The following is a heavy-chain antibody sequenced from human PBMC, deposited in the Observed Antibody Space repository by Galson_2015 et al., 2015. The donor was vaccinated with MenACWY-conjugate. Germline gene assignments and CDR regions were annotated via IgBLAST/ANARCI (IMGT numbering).Heavy chain of an antibody. D-gene: IGHD3-3*01. CDR3: AKGHTLFGVVDYFDY. V-gene: IGHV3-30*18. Sequence: SLRLSCAASGFTFSSYGMHWVRQAPGKGLEWVAVISYDGSDKYYVDSVKGRFTLSRDNSKNTVYLQMNSLRPEDTALYYCAKGHTLFGVVDYFDYWGQGTLVTVSS. CDR2: ISYDGSDK. J-gene: IGHJ4*02. CDR1: GFTFSSYG.